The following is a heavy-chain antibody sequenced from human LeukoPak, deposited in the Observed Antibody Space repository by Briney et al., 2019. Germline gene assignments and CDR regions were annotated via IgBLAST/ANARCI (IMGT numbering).Heavy chain of an antibody. CDR1: GYTFTSYD. CDR3: ARDLGYCSGGSCYRTPDY. CDR2: MNPNSGNT. J-gene: IGHJ4*02. Sequence: ASVEVSCKASGYTFTSYDINWMRQATGQGLEWMGWMNPNSGNTGYAQKFQGRVTMTRNTSISTAYMELSSLRSEDTAVYYCARDLGYCSGGSCYRTPDYWGQGTLVTVSS. D-gene: IGHD2-15*01. V-gene: IGHV1-8*01.